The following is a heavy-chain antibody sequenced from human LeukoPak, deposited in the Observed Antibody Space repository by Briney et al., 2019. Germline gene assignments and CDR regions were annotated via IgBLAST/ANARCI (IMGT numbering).Heavy chain of an antibody. CDR3: ARDVGYCSSTSCYGNAFDI. CDR1: GGSISSYY. CDR2: IYYGGST. D-gene: IGHD2-2*03. Sequence: SETLSLTCTVAGGSISSYYWSWIRQPPGKGLEWVGSIYYGGSTNYNPSIKSRVTISVDTSKNQFSLNLSSVTAADTAVYYCARDVGYCSSTSCYGNAFDIWGQGTMVTVSS. V-gene: IGHV4-59*01. J-gene: IGHJ3*02.